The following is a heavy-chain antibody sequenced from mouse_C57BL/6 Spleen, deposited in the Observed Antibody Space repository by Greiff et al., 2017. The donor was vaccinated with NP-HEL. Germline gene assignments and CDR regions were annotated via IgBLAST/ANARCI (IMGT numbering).Heavy chain of an antibody. Sequence: EVKLMESEGGLVQPGSSMKLSCTASGFTFSDYHMAWVRQVPEKGLEWVANINYDGSSTYYLDSLKSRFIISRDNAKNILYLQMSSLKSEDTATYYCARAGGYYWYFDVWGTGTTVTVSS. J-gene: IGHJ1*03. CDR2: INYDGSST. D-gene: IGHD2-2*01. CDR3: ARAGGYYWYFDV. V-gene: IGHV5-16*01. CDR1: GFTFSDYH.